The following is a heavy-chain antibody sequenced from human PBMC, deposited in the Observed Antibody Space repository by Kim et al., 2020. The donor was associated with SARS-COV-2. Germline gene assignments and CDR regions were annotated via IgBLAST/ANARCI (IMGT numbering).Heavy chain of an antibody. Sequence: IYDSGSTNYDSSLQRRVTISVDTSKTQFALKLSSVTAAEPAVYYCARGFDPWGQGTLVTVSS. CDR3: ARGFDP. CDR2: IYDSGST. V-gene: IGHV4-59*09. J-gene: IGHJ5*02.